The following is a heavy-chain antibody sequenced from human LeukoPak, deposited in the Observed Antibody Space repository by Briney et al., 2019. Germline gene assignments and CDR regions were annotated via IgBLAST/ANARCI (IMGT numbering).Heavy chain of an antibody. CDR2: INHSGST. J-gene: IGHJ5*02. CDR3: ARGESSSAGTGIWFDP. Sequence: SETLSLTCAVYGGSFGGYYWSWIRQPPGKGLEWIGEINHSGSTNYNPSLKSRVTISVDTSKNQFSLKLSSVTAADTAVYYCARGESSSAGTGIWFDPWGQGTLVTVSS. CDR1: GGSFGGYY. V-gene: IGHV4-34*01. D-gene: IGHD6-13*01.